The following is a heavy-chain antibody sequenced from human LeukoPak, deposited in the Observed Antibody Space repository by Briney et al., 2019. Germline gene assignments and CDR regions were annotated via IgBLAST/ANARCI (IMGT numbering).Heavy chain of an antibody. Sequence: SQTLSLTCAISGDSVSSNSAGWHWIRQSPSRGLEWLGRTYYRSKWYNEYEVSMKSRITINPDASKNQFSLQLNSVTPEDTAVYYCARVGNYYFDYWGQGTLVTVSS. J-gene: IGHJ4*02. CDR2: TYYRSKWYN. D-gene: IGHD1-26*01. CDR1: GDSVSSNSAG. CDR3: ARVGNYYFDY. V-gene: IGHV6-1*01.